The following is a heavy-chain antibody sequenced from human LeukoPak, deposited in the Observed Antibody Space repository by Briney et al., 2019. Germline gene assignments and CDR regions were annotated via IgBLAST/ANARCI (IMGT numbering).Heavy chain of an antibody. V-gene: IGHV3-23*01. Sequence: GGSLRLSCAASGFTFRSYAMTWVRQAPGKGLEWVSIISGSGTNTDYADSVKGRFTISRDNSKNTLYLQMNSLRAEDTAVCYCAKGIRGTMIVVVINWGQGTLVTVSS. CDR2: ISGSGTNT. D-gene: IGHD3-22*01. J-gene: IGHJ4*02. CDR1: GFTFRSYA. CDR3: AKGIRGTMIVVVIN.